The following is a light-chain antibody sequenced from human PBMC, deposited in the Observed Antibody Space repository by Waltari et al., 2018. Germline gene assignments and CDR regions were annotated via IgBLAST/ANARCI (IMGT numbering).Light chain of an antibody. J-gene: IGLJ3*02. CDR1: SSDIGGYNY. Sequence: QSALAQPASVSGSPGQSITISCTRTSSDIGGYNYVSWYQHYPGKAPKLMIYDVSKRPSGVSNRLSGSKSGNTASLTISGLQAEDEADYYCSSYTRSSTLVFGGGTKLTVL. CDR3: SSYTRSSTLV. V-gene: IGLV2-14*03. CDR2: DVS.